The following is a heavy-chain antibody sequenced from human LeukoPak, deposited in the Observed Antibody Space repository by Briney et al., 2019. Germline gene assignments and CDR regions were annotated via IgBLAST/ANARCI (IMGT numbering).Heavy chain of an antibody. V-gene: IGHV1-69*13. CDR3: ARDIGDCSGGRCYCLGLSSWFDP. CDR2: IIPIYGTA. Sequence: SVKVSCKASGGTFSSYAISWARQAPGQGLEWMGGIIPIYGTANYAQKFQGRVTITADESTSTAYMELSSLRSEDTAVYYCARDIGDCSGGRCYCLGLSSWFDPWGQGTLATVSS. J-gene: IGHJ5*02. CDR1: GGTFSSYA. D-gene: IGHD2-15*01.